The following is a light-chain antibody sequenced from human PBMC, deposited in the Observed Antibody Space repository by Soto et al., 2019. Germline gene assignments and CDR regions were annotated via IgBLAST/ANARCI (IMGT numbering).Light chain of an antibody. J-gene: IGKJ3*01. Sequence: DIQMTQSPSSLSASVGDRVTITCQASQDITKSLNWYQQKPGKAPKVLIYDASILETGVPSRFSGSGSGTDFTFTISSLQPEDVATYYCQQYDNLPLTFGPGTTVDIE. CDR2: DAS. CDR1: QDITKS. V-gene: IGKV1-33*01. CDR3: QQYDNLPLT.